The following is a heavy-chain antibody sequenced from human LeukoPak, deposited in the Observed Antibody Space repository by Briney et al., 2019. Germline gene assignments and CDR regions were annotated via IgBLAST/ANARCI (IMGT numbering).Heavy chain of an antibody. CDR3: ARLCQVTTCANFEY. CDR1: GGFLSGGSYY. V-gene: IGHV4-39*01. J-gene: IGHJ4*02. CDR2: IYYSGST. D-gene: IGHD4-17*01. Sequence: SETLSLTCSVSGGFLSGGSYYWGWIRQSPGKGLTWIGSIYYSGSTLYNASFESRVTITVDMSKNQFFLKLSSVTAADTAVYYCARLCQVTTCANFEYLGQGILVTVSA.